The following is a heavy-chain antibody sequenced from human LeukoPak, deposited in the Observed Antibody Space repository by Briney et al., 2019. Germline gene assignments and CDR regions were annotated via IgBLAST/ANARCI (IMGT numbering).Heavy chain of an antibody. V-gene: IGHV1-69*06. Sequence: ASVKVSCKASGGTFSSYDISWVRQAPGQGLEWMGGIMPMFGKTNYAQKFQGRVTTTADKATSTAYMKLSSLRSEDTAVYYCARQSTRLFNTGSYYPPPAYDYWGQGTLVIVS. CDR2: IMPMFGKT. J-gene: IGHJ4*02. CDR3: ARQSTRLFNTGSYYPPPAYDY. CDR1: GGTFSSYD. D-gene: IGHD1-26*01.